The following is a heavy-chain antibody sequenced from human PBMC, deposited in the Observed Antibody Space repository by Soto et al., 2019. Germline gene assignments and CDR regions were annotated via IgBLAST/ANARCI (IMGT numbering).Heavy chain of an antibody. D-gene: IGHD3-10*01. J-gene: IGHJ5*02. CDR2: IIPIFGTA. Sequence: QVQLVQSGAEVKKPGSSVKVSCKASGGTFSSYAISWVRQAPGQGLEWMGGIIPIFGTANYAQKFQGRVTITAYESTSTAYMELSSLRSEDTAVYYCAHRGRGYYGSGTLNWFDPWGQGTLVTVSS. CDR1: GGTFSSYA. V-gene: IGHV1-69*01. CDR3: AHRGRGYYGSGTLNWFDP.